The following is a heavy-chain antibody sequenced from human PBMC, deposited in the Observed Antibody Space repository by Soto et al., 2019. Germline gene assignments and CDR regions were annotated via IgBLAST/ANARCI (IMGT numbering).Heavy chain of an antibody. CDR3: ARGPGRFDL. V-gene: IGHV4-59*01. CDR1: GGSISSYY. J-gene: IGHJ2*01. Sequence: QVQLQESGPGLVKPSETLSLTCTVSGGSISSYYWSWIRQPPGKGLEWIGYIYYSGSTNYNPSLKSRVTISVDTSKNQFSLKLSSVTAADTAVYYCARGPGRFDLWGRGTLVTVSS. CDR2: IYYSGST.